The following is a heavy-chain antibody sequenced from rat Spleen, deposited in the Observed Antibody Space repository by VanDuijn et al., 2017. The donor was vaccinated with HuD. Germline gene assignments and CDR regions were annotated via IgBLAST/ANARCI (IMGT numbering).Heavy chain of an antibody. Sequence: EVQLVESGGGLVQPGRSLKLSCAASGFTFSDYTMAWVRQAPKKGLEWVAAIIYDGTNTYYPDSVKGRFTISRDIAKSTLFLQMDSLRSEDTATYYCATGPRILRLDWFAYWGQGTLVTVSS. V-gene: IGHV5S10*01. CDR2: IIYDGTNT. CDR1: GFTFSDYT. D-gene: IGHD1-6*01. CDR3: ATGPRILRLDWFAY. J-gene: IGHJ3*01.